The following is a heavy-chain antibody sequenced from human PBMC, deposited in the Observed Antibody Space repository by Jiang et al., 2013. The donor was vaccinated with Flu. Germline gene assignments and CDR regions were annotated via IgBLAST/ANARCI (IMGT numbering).Heavy chain of an antibody. D-gene: IGHD2-21*01. Sequence: SGPGLVKPSETLSLTCAVSGYSISSGYYWGWIRQPPGKGLEWIGSIYHSGSTYYNPSLKSRVTISVDTSKNQFSLKLSSVTAADTAVYYCARVWSSPYYFDYWGQGTLVTVSS. CDR2: IYHSGST. CDR3: ARVWSSPYYFDY. J-gene: IGHJ4*02. CDR1: GYSISSGYY. V-gene: IGHV4-38-2*01.